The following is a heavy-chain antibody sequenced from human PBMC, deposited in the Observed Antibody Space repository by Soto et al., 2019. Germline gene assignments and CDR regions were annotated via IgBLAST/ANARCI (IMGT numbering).Heavy chain of an antibody. J-gene: IGHJ6*02. D-gene: IGHD2-2*01. CDR3: AWAGDIVLVPASLYYYYGMDV. Sequence: QVQLVQSGAEVKKPGSSVKVSCKASGGTFSSYAISWVRQAPGQGLEWMGGIIPIFGTANYAQKFQGRVTTTADETTITAYMDRICLRSQDTGMYYCAWAGDIVLVPASLYYYYGMDVWGQGTTVTVSS. CDR2: IIPIFGTA. CDR1: GGTFSSYA. V-gene: IGHV1-69*12.